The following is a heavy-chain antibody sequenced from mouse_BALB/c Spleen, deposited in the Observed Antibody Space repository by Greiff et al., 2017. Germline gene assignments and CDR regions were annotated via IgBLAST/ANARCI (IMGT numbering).Heavy chain of an antibody. CDR3: ARERRGGFAY. CDR1: GYSITSDYA. CDR2: ISYSGST. J-gene: IGHJ3*01. V-gene: IGHV3-2*02. Sequence: EVQLQESGPGLVKPSQSLSLTCTVTGYSITSDYAWNWIRQFPGNKLEWMGYISYSGSTSYNPSLKSRISITRDTSKNQFFLQLNSVTTEDTATYYCARERRGGFAYWGQGTLVTVSA.